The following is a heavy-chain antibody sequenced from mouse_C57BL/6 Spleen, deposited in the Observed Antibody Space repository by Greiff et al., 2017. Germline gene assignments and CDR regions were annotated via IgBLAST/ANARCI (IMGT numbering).Heavy chain of an antibody. Sequence: VQLQQSGPGLVQPSQSLSITCTVSGFSLTSYGVHWVRQSPGKGLEWLGVIWSGGSTDYNAAFISRLSISKDNSKSQVFFKMNSLQADDTAIYYCASQIYYDYDGYAMDYWGQGTSVTVSS. V-gene: IGHV2-2*01. J-gene: IGHJ4*01. CDR3: ASQIYYDYDGYAMDY. CDR2: IWSGGST. CDR1: GFSLTSYG. D-gene: IGHD2-4*01.